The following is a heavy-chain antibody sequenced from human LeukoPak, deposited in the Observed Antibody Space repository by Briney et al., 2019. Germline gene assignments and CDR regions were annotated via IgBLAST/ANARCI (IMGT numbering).Heavy chain of an antibody. D-gene: IGHD2-2*01. CDR3: ARGQGIVVVPAANWFDP. Sequence: PSETLSLTCAVYGGSFSGYYWSWIRQPPGKGLEWIGEINHSGSTSYNPSLKSRVTISVDTSKNQFSLKLSSVTAADTAVYYCARGQGIVVVPAANWFDPWGQGTLVTVSS. CDR2: INHSGST. J-gene: IGHJ5*02. V-gene: IGHV4-34*01. CDR1: GGSFSGYY.